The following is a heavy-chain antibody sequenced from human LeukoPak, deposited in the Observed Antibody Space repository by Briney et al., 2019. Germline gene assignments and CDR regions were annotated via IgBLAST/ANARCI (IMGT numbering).Heavy chain of an antibody. V-gene: IGHV3-30*02. CDR3: AKDLEAYTYGYHVDS. D-gene: IGHD5-18*01. Sequence: GGSLRLSCAASGFTLSDYGMHWVRQAPGKGLEWVAFIRYDGSNKFYADSVKGRFTISRDNSKNTLYLQMNSLRAEDTAVFYCAKDLEAYTYGYHVDSWGQGTLVTVSS. J-gene: IGHJ4*02. CDR2: IRYDGSNK. CDR1: GFTLSDYG.